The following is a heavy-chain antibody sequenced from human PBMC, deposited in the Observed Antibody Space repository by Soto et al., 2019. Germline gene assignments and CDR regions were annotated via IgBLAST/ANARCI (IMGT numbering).Heavy chain of an antibody. V-gene: IGHV1-8*01. CDR1: GYTFTSYD. Sequence: GASVKVSCKASGYTFTSYDINWVRQATGQGLEWMGWMNPNSGNTGYAQKFQGRVTMTRNTSISTAYMELSSLRSEDTAVYYCARGQLRYFDWLEPYGMDVWGQGTTVTVSS. CDR2: MNPNSGNT. D-gene: IGHD3-9*01. CDR3: ARGQLRYFDWLEPYGMDV. J-gene: IGHJ6*02.